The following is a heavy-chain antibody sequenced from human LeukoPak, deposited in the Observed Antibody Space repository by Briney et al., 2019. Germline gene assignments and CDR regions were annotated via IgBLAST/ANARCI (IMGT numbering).Heavy chain of an antibody. CDR3: ASVIFDY. CDR1: GFTFSSYS. J-gene: IGHJ4*01. CDR2: VSSGGSYM. V-gene: IGHV3-21*01. Sequence: PGGSLRLSCVASGFTFSSYSMNWVRQAPGKGLEWVSSVSSGGSYMYYADSVKGRFTISRDNAKNSLYLQMNNLRAEDTAVYYCASVIFDYWGHGTLVTVSS.